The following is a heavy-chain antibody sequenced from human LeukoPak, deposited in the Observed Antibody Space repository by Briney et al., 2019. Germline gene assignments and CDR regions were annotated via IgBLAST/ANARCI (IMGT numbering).Heavy chain of an antibody. D-gene: IGHD5-18*01. CDR3: ARDPPGGYSYGYFAYFDY. J-gene: IGHJ4*02. CDR2: INWNGGST. V-gene: IGHV3-20*04. CDR1: GFTFDDYD. Sequence: GGSLRLSCAASGFTFDDYDMSWVRQAPGKGLEWVSCINWNGGSTGYADSVKGRFTISRDNAKNSLYLQMNSLRAEDTALYYCARDPPGGYSYGYFAYFDYWGQGTLVTVSS.